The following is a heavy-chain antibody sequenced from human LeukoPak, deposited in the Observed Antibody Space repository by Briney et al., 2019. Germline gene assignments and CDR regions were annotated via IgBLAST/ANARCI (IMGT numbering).Heavy chain of an antibody. Sequence: SVKVSCKASGGTFSSYAISWVRQAPGQGLEWMGGFIPIFGTANYAQKFQGRVTITTDESTSTAYMELSSLRSEDTAVYYCAIDNYDGSRRTYYYYYMDVRGKGTTVTVSS. CDR3: AIDNYDGSRRTYYYYYMDV. D-gene: IGHD3-10*01. J-gene: IGHJ6*03. V-gene: IGHV1-69*05. CDR1: GGTFSSYA. CDR2: FIPIFGTA.